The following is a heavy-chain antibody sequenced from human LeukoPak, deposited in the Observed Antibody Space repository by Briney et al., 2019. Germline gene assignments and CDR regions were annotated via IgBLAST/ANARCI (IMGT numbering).Heavy chain of an antibody. Sequence: ASVKVSCKASGYTFTGYYMHWVRQAPGQGLEWMGWINPNSGGTNYAQKFQGGVTMTRDTSISTAYMELSRLRSDDTAVYYCARVPITMVRGVIKKRDDFDYWGQGTLVTVSS. D-gene: IGHD3-10*01. CDR2: INPNSGGT. CDR1: GYTFTGYY. CDR3: ARVPITMVRGVIKKRDDFDY. J-gene: IGHJ4*02. V-gene: IGHV1-2*02.